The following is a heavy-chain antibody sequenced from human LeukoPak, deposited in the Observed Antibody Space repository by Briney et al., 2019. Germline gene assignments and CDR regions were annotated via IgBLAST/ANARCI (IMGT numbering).Heavy chain of an antibody. CDR1: GGSISSGGYY. V-gene: IGHV4-31*03. J-gene: IGHJ2*01. CDR3: ARDVVAAGVGYFDL. CDR2: IYYSGST. D-gene: IGHD6-13*01. Sequence: SQTLSLTCTVSGGSISSGGYYWSWIRQHPGKGLEWIGYIYYSGSTYYNPSLKSRVTISVDTSKNQFSLKLSSVTAADTAVYYRARDVVAAGVGYFDLWGRGTLVTVSS.